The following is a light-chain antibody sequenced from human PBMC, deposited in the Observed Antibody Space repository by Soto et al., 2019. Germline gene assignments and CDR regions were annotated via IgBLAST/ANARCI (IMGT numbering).Light chain of an antibody. CDR3: LLSFPGGRPV. CDR2: DGV. J-gene: IGLJ7*01. Sequence: QAVVTQEPSLTVSLGGTVTLTCGSSTGPVIDSHYAYWLQQKPGQAPVNLIYDGVYRQSSTPARFSGSLLGGKAALTISGAQPEDEGQYHCLLSFPGGRPVFGGGTQLTVL. V-gene: IGLV7-46*01. CDR1: TGPVIDSHY.